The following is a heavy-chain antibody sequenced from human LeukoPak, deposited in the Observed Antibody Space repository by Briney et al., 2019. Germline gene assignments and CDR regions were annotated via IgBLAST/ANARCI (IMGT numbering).Heavy chain of an antibody. CDR1: DGSISSGGYS. Sequence: SETLSLTCAVSDGSISSGGYSWSWIRQPPGKGLEWIGYIYYSGSTYYNPSLKSRVTISVDTSKNQFSLKLSSVTAADTAVYYCASGYSYGPVDYWGQGTLVTVSS. V-gene: IGHV4-30-4*07. CDR3: ASGYSYGPVDY. CDR2: IYYSGST. J-gene: IGHJ4*02. D-gene: IGHD5-18*01.